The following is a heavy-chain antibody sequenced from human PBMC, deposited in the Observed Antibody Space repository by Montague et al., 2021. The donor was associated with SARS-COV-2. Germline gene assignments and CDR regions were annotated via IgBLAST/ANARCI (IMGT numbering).Heavy chain of an antibody. Sequence: SETLSLTCGVSGGSINSYYCSWIRKPAGKGLGLIWLIYTSWRTNHSPSLKIRVSISVYTSRYHLSLKLTSVTVTDTAVYYCESDSRTSGWGYWYYGLDDWGQGTPVTVSS. V-gene: IGHV4-59*10. CDR1: GGSINSYY. D-gene: IGHD2-2*01. J-gene: IGHJ6*02. CDR3: ESDSRTSGWGYWYYGLDD. CDR2: IYTSWRT.